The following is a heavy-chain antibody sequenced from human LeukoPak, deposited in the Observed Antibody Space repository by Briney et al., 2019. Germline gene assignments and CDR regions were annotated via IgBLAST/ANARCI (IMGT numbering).Heavy chain of an antibody. D-gene: IGHD3-3*01. J-gene: IGHJ4*02. Sequence: ASVKVSCKAFGYTFTSNYMHWVRQAPGQGLEWMGGIIPIFGTANYAQKFQGRVTITADKSTSTAYMELSSLRSEDTAVYYCARGTVAEWLLRTYYFDYWGQGTLVTVSS. V-gene: IGHV1-69*06. CDR3: ARGTVAEWLLRTYYFDY. CDR2: IIPIFGTA. CDR1: GYTFTSNY.